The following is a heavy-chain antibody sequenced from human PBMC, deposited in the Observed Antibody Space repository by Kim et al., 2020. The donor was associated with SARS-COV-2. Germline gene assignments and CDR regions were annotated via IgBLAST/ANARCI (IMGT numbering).Heavy chain of an antibody. J-gene: IGHJ4*02. D-gene: IGHD3-10*01. Sequence: GGSLRLSCAASGFTFSSYSMNWVRQAPGKGLEWVSSISSSSYIYYADSVKGRFTISRDNAKNSLYLQMNSLRAEDTAVYYCARDLGDNLWFWELIFDYWGQGTLVTVSS. CDR2: ISSSSYI. CDR3: ARDLGDNLWFWELIFDY. CDR1: GFTFSSYS. V-gene: IGHV3-21*01.